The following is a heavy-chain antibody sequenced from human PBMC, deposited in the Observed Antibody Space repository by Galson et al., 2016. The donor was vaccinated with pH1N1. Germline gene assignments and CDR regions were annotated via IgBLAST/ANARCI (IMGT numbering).Heavy chain of an antibody. J-gene: IGHJ5*02. CDR3: ARILSTDYDFWSSYNLPFYL. V-gene: IGHV1-2*02. CDR2: INPDSGGT. CDR1: GYTFTDNF. D-gene: IGHD3-3*01. Sequence: SVKVSCKAFGYTFTDNFIHWVRQTPGQGLEWLGWINPDSGGTNYAQSFNDRVTMTRDTSINTIFMQLSSLRSDDTAIYFCARILSTDYDFWSSYNLPFYLWGQGTLVTVSS.